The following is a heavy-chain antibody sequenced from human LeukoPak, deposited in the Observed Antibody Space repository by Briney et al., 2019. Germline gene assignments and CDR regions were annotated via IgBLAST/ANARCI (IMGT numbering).Heavy chain of an antibody. CDR3: AREGWYCSGGSCLTYNC. CDR1: GFTFSSYW. V-gene: IGHV3-74*01. CDR2: INSDGSST. J-gene: IGHJ4*02. D-gene: IGHD2-15*01. Sequence: GGSLRLSCAASGFTFSSYWMHWVRQAPGKGLVWVSRINSDGSSTSYADSVKGRFTISRDNAKNTLYLQMNSLRAEDTAVYYCAREGWYCSGGSCLTYNCWGQGTLVTVSS.